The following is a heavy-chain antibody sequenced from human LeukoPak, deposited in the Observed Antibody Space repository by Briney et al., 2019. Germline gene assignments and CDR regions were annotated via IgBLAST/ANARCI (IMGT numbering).Heavy chain of an antibody. CDR2: IYYSGTT. D-gene: IGHD2-15*01. Sequence: SETLSLTCTVSGGSISSSSYYWGWIRQPPGKGLEWSGSIYYSGTTYYNPSLKSRVTMTVHTSKNQLSLKLTSVTAADTAVYYCARERCSGDSCYADYWGQGTLVTVSS. CDR1: GGSISSSSYY. CDR3: ARERCSGDSCYADY. J-gene: IGHJ4*02. V-gene: IGHV4-39*07.